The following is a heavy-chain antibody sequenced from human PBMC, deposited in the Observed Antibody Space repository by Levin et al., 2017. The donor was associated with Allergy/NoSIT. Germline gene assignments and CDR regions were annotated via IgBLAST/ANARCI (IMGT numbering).Heavy chain of an antibody. CDR1: GFIFSDYY. V-gene: IGHV3-11*01. CDR2: MSSSGSII. J-gene: IGHJ6*02. D-gene: IGHD5-18*01. Sequence: GGSLRLSCAASGFIFSDYYMSWIRQAPGKGLEWVSYMSSSGSIIYYADSVKGRFTISRDNAKKSLYLQMNTLTAEDTAVYYCARDKLPDGYSYGYNYYHGMDVWGQGTTVTVSS. CDR3: ARDKLPDGYSYGYNYYHGMDV.